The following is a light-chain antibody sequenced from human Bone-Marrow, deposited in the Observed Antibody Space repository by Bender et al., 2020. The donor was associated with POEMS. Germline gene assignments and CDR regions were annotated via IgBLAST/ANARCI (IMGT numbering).Light chain of an antibody. CDR3: SSYAGTSSFGVL. V-gene: IGLV2-23*02. CDR2: EVT. J-gene: IGLJ2*01. Sequence: QSALTQAASVSGSPGQSITISCTGASSDFGPYNLVSWYQQHPGKVPKLLIYEVTERPSGVSTRFSGSKSGNTASLTISGLQAEDEADYYCSSYAGTSSFGVLFGGGTRLTVL. CDR1: SSDFGPYNL.